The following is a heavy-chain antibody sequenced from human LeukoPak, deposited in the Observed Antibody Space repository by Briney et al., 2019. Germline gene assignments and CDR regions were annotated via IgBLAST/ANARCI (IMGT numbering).Heavy chain of an antibody. D-gene: IGHD2-2*01. CDR2: IYSGGST. J-gene: IGHJ6*03. V-gene: IGHV3-53*01. CDR3: ARGPIVVGAYYYMDV. Sequence: GGSLRLSCAASGFTVSSYYMSWVRQAPGKGLEWVSVIYSGGSTNYADSVKGRFTISRDNAKNTLYLQMDSLRVEDTAVYYCARGPIVVGAYYYMDVWGKGTTVTVSS. CDR1: GFTVSSYY.